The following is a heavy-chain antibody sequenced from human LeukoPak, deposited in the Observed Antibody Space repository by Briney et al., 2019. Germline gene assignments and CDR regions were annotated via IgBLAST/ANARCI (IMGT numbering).Heavy chain of an antibody. Sequence: PSETLSLTCAVYGGSFSGYYWSWIRQPPGKGLEWIGEINHSGSTNYNPSLKSRVTISVDTSKNQFSLKLSSVTAADTAVYYCARVRVPYYYYGMDVWGQGTTVTVSS. J-gene: IGHJ6*02. CDR3: ARVRVPYYYYGMDV. D-gene: IGHD3-10*01. V-gene: IGHV4-34*01. CDR1: GGSFSGYY. CDR2: INHSGST.